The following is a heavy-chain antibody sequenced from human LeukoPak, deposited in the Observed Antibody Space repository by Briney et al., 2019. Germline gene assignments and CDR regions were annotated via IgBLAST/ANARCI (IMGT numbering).Heavy chain of an antibody. J-gene: IGHJ4*02. CDR2: INTNTGNP. D-gene: IGHD6-19*01. CDR1: GGTFSSYA. V-gene: IGHV7-4-1*02. Sequence: ASVKVSCKASGGTFSSYAINWVRQAPGQGLEWMGWINTNTGNPTYAQGFTGRFVFSLDTSVSTAYLQISSLKAEDTAVYYCARSGSSGWYLIPGIDYWGQGTLVTVSS. CDR3: ARSGSSGWYLIPGIDY.